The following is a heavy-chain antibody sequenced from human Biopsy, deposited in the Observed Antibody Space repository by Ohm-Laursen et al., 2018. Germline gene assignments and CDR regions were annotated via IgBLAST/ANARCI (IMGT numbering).Heavy chain of an antibody. V-gene: IGHV3-21*06. CDR2: ISGSSTYI. CDR1: GVTLSGYK. D-gene: IGHD3-10*01. Sequence: SLRLSCTASGVTLSGYKMNWVRQAPGKGLEWVSSISGSSTYIYYADSVKGRFTVSRDNAKNSLYLQMNSLRAADTAIYYCATELLPPGVGGPWLDSWGQGTPVTVSS. J-gene: IGHJ5*01. CDR3: ATELLPPGVGGPWLDS.